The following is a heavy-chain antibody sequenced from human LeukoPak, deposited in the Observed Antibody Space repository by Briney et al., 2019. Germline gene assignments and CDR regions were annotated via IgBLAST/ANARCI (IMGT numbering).Heavy chain of an antibody. CDR3: ARWVPYYYGMDV. Sequence: GGSLRLSCAASGFTVSSNYMSWVRQAPGKGLEWVSVIYSGGSTYYADSVKGRFTISRDNSKNTLYLQMNSLRAEDTAVYYCARWVPYYYGMDVWGQGTTVTVSS. J-gene: IGHJ6*02. CDR1: GFTVSSNY. CDR2: IYSGGST. V-gene: IGHV3-53*01. D-gene: IGHD1-26*01.